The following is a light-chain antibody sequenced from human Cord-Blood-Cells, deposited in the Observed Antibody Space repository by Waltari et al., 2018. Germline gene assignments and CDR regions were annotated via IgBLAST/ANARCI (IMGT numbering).Light chain of an antibody. Sequence: QSALTQPASVSGSPGQSITISCTGTSSDVGRYNLVSWYQQHPGKAPKLMIYEGSKRPSGVSNRFSGSKSGNTASLTISGLQAEDEADYYCCSYAGSSYVVGTGTKVTVL. V-gene: IGLV2-23*01. CDR2: EGS. CDR1: SSDVGRYNL. J-gene: IGLJ1*01. CDR3: CSYAGSSYV.